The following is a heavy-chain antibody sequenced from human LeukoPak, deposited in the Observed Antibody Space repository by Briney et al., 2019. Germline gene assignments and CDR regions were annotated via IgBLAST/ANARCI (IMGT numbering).Heavy chain of an antibody. J-gene: IGHJ4*02. CDR2: ISAYNGNT. CDR3: ARDRSGGFGELFIWDH. CDR1: GYTLTNYA. D-gene: IGHD3-10*01. Sequence: ASVKVSCKASGYTLTNYAITWVRQAPGQGLEWVGWISAYNGNTNYAKKFQGRVTMTTDSSTSTAKMELRSLRSDDTAMYYCARDRSGGFGELFIWDHWGQGTLVTVSS. V-gene: IGHV1-18*01.